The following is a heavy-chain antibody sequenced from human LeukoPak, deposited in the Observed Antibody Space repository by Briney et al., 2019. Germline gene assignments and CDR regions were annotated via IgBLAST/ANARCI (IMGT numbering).Heavy chain of an antibody. Sequence: GESLKISCKGSGYSFTSYWIGWVRQMPGKGLEWMGIIYPGDSDTRYSPSFQGQVTISADKSISTAYLQWSSLKASDTAMYYCARLISISYYYDSSGYYFDYWGQGTLVTVSS. D-gene: IGHD3-22*01. CDR2: IYPGDSDT. V-gene: IGHV5-51*01. CDR3: ARLISISYYYDSSGYYFDY. J-gene: IGHJ4*02. CDR1: GYSFTSYW.